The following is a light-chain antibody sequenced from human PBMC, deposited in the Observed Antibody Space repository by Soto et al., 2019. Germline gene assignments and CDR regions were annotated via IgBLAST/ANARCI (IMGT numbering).Light chain of an antibody. CDR2: DVS. CDR3: CSLAGGNILRV. Sequence: QSALTQPRSVSGSPGQSVTISCTGTRSDVGGYNYVSWYQHHPGKAPKFIIFDVSSRPSGVPDRFSGSKSGNTAYLTISGLQAEDEADYYCCSLAGGNILRVFGGGTKLTVL. J-gene: IGLJ2*01. CDR1: RSDVGGYNY. V-gene: IGLV2-11*01.